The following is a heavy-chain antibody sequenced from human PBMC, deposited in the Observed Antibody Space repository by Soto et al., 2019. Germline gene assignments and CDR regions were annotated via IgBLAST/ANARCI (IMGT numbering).Heavy chain of an antibody. D-gene: IGHD2-15*01. CDR2: ISGSGGST. CDR3: AKEDCSGGSCYSTSKYYYYYYGMDV. V-gene: IGHV3-23*01. J-gene: IGHJ6*02. CDR1: GFTFSSYA. Sequence: EVQLLESGGGLVQPGGSLRLSCAASGFTFSSYAMSWVRQAPGKGLEWVSAISGSGGSTYYADSVKGRFTISRDNSKNTLYLQMNRLRAEDTAVYYCAKEDCSGGSCYSTSKYYYYYYGMDVWGQGTTVTVSS.